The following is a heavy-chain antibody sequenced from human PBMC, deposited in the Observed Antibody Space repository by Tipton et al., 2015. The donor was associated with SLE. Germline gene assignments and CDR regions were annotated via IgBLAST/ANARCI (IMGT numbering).Heavy chain of an antibody. V-gene: IGHV4-59*01. CDR1: GGSLSSYY. CDR2: IYYSGST. Sequence: TLSLTCTVSGGSLSSYYWSWIRQPPGKGLEWIGYIYYSGSTNYNPSLKSRVTISVDTSKNQFSLKLSSVTAADTAAYYCAREVDYYDSSGYYYDAFDIWGQGTMVTVSS. J-gene: IGHJ3*02. D-gene: IGHD3-22*01. CDR3: AREVDYYDSSGYYYDAFDI.